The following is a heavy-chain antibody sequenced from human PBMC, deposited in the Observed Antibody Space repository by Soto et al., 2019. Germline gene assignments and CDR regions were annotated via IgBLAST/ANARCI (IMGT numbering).Heavy chain of an antibody. J-gene: IGHJ4*02. Sequence: SETLSLTCTVSGGSVSSGSYYWSWIRQPPGKGLEWIGYIYYSGSTNYNPSLKSRVTISVDTSKNQFSLKLSSVTAADTAVYYCARDSSMATTGGTIDYWGQGTLVTVSS. CDR1: GGSVSSGSYY. D-gene: IGHD5-12*01. V-gene: IGHV4-61*01. CDR2: IYYSGST. CDR3: ARDSSMATTGGTIDY.